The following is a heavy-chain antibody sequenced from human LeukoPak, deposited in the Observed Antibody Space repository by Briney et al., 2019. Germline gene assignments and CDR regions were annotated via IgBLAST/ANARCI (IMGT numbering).Heavy chain of an antibody. V-gene: IGHV4-34*01. Sequence: SETLSLTCAVYSESFSAYHWSWIRQPPGKGLVWIGEINLNGSTNYNPSLKSRVAILLDTSKNQFSLKLNSVTAADTAVYYCARESGSYLWRSWLNPWGQGTLVTVSS. D-gene: IGHD3-16*01. CDR3: ARESGSYLWRSWLNP. CDR1: SESFSAYH. CDR2: INLNGST. J-gene: IGHJ5*02.